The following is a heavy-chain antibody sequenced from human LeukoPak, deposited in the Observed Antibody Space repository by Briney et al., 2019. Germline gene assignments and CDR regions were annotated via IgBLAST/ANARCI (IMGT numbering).Heavy chain of an antibody. CDR2: VYYPASS. D-gene: IGHD2-21*02. J-gene: IGHJ4*02. CDR1: Y. V-gene: IGHV4-39*01. Sequence: YWGWXXXPXGKGLEGIVTVYYPASSFSHASLNRLVPISVDTSKNQFSLKLSSVTAAATAVYYCARQEGPATAPYFDYWGQGTLVTVSS. CDR3: ARQEGPATAPYFDY.